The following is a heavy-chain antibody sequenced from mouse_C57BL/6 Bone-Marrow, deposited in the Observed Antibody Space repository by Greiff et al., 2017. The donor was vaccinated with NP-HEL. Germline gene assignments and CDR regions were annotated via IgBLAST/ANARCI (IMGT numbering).Heavy chain of an antibody. Sequence: VKLQQPGAELVKPGASVKLSCKASGYTFTSYWMQWVKQRPGQGLEWIGEIDPSDSYTNYNQKFKGKATLTVDTSSSTAYMQLSSLTSEDSAVYYCASLYFDYWGQGTTLTVSS. J-gene: IGHJ2*01. CDR3: ASLYFDY. CDR2: IDPSDSYT. V-gene: IGHV1-50*01. CDR1: GYTFTSYW.